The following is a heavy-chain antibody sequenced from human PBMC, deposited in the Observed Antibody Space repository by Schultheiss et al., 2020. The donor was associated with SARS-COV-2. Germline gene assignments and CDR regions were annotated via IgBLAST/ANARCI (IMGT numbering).Heavy chain of an antibody. CDR3: ARDIVGGGVRQQLGMDV. J-gene: IGHJ6*02. D-gene: IGHD3-16*01. CDR2: IYYTGST. Sequence: SETLSLTCTVSGYSISSGYYWGWIRQPPGKGLEWIGYIYYTGSTYYNPSLKSRVTISVDTSENQFSLKVRSVTAADTAVYYCARDIVGGGVRQQLGMDVWGQGTTVTVSS. CDR1: GYSISSGYY. V-gene: IGHV4-38-2*02.